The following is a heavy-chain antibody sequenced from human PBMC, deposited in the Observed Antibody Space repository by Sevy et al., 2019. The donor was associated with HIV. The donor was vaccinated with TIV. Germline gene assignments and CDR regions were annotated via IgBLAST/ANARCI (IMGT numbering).Heavy chain of an antibody. Sequence: SETLSLTCAVSGGSISSSNWWSWVRQPPGKGLEWIGEIFHSGSTNYSPSLKSRATISIEKSKNQFSLKLTSLTAADTAVYYCARGVIVLVPTAVSYFDSWGQGTLITVSS. CDR1: GGSISSSNW. D-gene: IGHD2-2*01. J-gene: IGHJ4*02. CDR2: IFHSGST. CDR3: ARGVIVLVPTAVSYFDS. V-gene: IGHV4-4*02.